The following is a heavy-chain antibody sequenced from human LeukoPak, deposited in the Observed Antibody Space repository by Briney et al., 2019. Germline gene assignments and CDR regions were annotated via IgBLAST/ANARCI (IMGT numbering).Heavy chain of an antibody. D-gene: IGHD2-2*02. V-gene: IGHV3-74*01. Sequence: PGGSLRLSCAASGFTFSSYWMHWVRQAPGKGLVWVSRINSDGSSTSYADSVKGRFTISRDNAKNSLFLQMNSLRAEDTAVYYCARDPRYCSGTSCYTPYHFDYWGQGTLVTVSS. J-gene: IGHJ4*02. CDR3: ARDPRYCSGTSCYTPYHFDY. CDR2: INSDGSST. CDR1: GFTFSSYW.